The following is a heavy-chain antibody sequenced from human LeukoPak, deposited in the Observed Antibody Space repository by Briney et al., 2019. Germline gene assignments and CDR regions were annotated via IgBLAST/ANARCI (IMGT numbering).Heavy chain of an antibody. D-gene: IGHD3-3*01. CDR1: GFTFTDYY. Sequence: ASLTVSCKASGFTFTDYYMHWVRQAPGQGPEWMGWINPVSGGTDFAQKFQGRVTFSRDLSITTVYMDLRRLRFEDTAVYYCARDRSRVLDYWGQGTVVTVSS. J-gene: IGHJ4*02. CDR2: INPVSGGT. CDR3: ARDRSRVLDY. V-gene: IGHV1-2*02.